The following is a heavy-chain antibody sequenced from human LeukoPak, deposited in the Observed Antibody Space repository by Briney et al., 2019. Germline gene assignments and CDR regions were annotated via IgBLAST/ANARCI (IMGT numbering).Heavy chain of an antibody. D-gene: IGHD6-19*01. Sequence: PGGSLRLSCAASGFTFDDYAMHWVRQAPGKGLEWVSGISWNSGSIGYADSVKGRFTISRDNAKNSLYLQMNSLRAEDTALHYCAKDNRAVAPTVGYFDYWGQGTLVTVSS. CDR2: ISWNSGSI. J-gene: IGHJ4*02. CDR3: AKDNRAVAPTVGYFDY. CDR1: GFTFDDYA. V-gene: IGHV3-9*01.